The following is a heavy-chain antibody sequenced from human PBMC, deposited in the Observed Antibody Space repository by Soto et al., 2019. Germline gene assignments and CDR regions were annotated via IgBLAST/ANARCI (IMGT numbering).Heavy chain of an antibody. V-gene: IGHV1-69*13. J-gene: IGHJ5*02. CDR1: GGTFSSYA. Sequence: ASVKVSCKASGGTFSSYAISWVRQAPGQGLEWMGGIIPIFGTANYAQKFQGRVTITADESTSTAYMELSSLRSEDTAVYYCARDNPYYDILTGYPFDPWGQGTLVTSPQ. CDR3: ARDNPYYDILTGYPFDP. D-gene: IGHD3-9*01. CDR2: IIPIFGTA.